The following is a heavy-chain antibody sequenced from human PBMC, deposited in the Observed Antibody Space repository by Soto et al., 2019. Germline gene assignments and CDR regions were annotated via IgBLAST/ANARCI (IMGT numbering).Heavy chain of an antibody. D-gene: IGHD3-3*01. V-gene: IGHV3-23*01. J-gene: IGHJ6*02. CDR2: ISGRGDST. CDR3: AKALYDFWCGYSYGLDV. Sequence: GGSLRLSCAASGFTFRTYAMSWVRQAPGKGLEWVSAISGRGDSTYYADSVKGRCTISRDNSKNTMYLQMHSLGADDTAVYYCAKALYDFWCGYSYGLDVWGQGTTVTVSS. CDR1: GFTFRTYA.